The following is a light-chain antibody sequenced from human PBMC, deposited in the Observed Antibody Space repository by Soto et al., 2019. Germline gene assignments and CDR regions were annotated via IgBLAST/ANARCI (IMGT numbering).Light chain of an antibody. Sequence: DIQMTQSPSSLSASVGDRVTITCRASQTIRTYLNWYQQKPGKAPKLLIYAASRLQSGVPSRFSGSGSGTDFTLTISSLQPEDFATYYCQQSHSIPYTFGQGTKLEIK. J-gene: IGKJ2*01. CDR3: QQSHSIPYT. CDR1: QTIRTY. V-gene: IGKV1-39*01. CDR2: AAS.